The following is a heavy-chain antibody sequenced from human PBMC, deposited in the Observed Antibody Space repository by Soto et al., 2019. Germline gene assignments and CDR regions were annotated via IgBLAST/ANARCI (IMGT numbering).Heavy chain of an antibody. CDR1: GASISSYY. V-gene: IGHV4-59*01. CDR3: ARGTETIDYFDP. D-gene: IGHD4-17*01. J-gene: IGHJ5*02. CDR2: IYYTGGT. Sequence: SETLSLTCTVSGASISSYYWSWIRQPTGKGLEWIGYIYYTGGTNYNPSLKSRVTISIETSKNQVSLKLRSVTAADTAVYYCARGTETIDYFDPWGQGTLVTVSS.